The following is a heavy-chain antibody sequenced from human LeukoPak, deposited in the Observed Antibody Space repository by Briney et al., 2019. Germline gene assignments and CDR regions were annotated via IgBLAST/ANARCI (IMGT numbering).Heavy chain of an antibody. CDR3: AKFRFVFVTIVDY. D-gene: IGHD3-10*02. CDR2: ISYDGSNK. CDR1: GFTFSSYA. V-gene: IGHV3-30-3*02. Sequence: GGSLRLSCAASGFTFSSYAMHWVRQAPGKGLEWVAVISYDGSNKYYADSVKGRFTISRDNSKNTLHLQMNSLRAEDTAVYYCAKFRFVFVTIVDYWGQGTLVTVSS. J-gene: IGHJ4*02.